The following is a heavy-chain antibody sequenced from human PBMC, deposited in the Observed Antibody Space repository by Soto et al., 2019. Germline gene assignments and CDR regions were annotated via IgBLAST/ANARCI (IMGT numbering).Heavy chain of an antibody. Sequence: QVQLQESGPGLVKPSETLSLTCSVSGGSINNDYWTWIRQSAGKGLEWIGRINTSGRTTYNPSLKSRVTMSIDTSKNQFSLTLISVTAADTALYYCARLHLPALQGACDIWGQGTMVTVSS. CDR2: INTSGRT. D-gene: IGHD2-2*01. CDR3: ARLHLPALQGACDI. J-gene: IGHJ3*02. CDR1: GGSINNDY. V-gene: IGHV4-4*07.